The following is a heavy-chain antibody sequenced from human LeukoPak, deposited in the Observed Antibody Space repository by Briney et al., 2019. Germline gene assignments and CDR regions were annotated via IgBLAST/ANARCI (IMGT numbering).Heavy chain of an antibody. V-gene: IGHV1-8*03. CDR1: GYTFTNYD. Sequence: ASVKVSCKVSGYTFTNYDINWVRQAPGQGLEWMGWMNPDSGDTGYAQSFQGRITFTRDTSISTAYMELSSLVSENTAVYFCARGGFGSGSYFDHWGQGTLVTVSS. CDR2: MNPDSGDT. D-gene: IGHD3-10*01. J-gene: IGHJ4*02. CDR3: ARGGFGSGSYFDH.